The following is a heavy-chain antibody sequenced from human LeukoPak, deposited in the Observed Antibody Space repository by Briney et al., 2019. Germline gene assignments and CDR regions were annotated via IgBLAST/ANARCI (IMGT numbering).Heavy chain of an antibody. D-gene: IGHD3-10*01. Sequence: RGSLRLSCAASGFTFSSYSMNWVRQAPGKGLEWVSYISSSSSTIYYADSVKGRFTISRDNAKNSLYLQMNSLRDEDTAVYYCARGVGDGPSPFGYYYYGMDVWGQGTTVTVSS. CDR1: GFTFSSYS. CDR2: ISSSSSTI. J-gene: IGHJ6*02. V-gene: IGHV3-48*02. CDR3: ARGVGDGPSPFGYYYYGMDV.